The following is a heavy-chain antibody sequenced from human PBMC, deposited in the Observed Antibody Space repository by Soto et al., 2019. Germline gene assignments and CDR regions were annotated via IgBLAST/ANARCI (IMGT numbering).Heavy chain of an antibody. CDR1: GGSISNYY. CDR3: ARSYYMDV. J-gene: IGHJ6*03. V-gene: IGHV4-59*08. CDR2: IYDSGST. Sequence: SETLSLTCTVSGGSISNYYWSWIRQPPGKGLEWIGYIYDSGSTNYNPSLKSRVTISVDTSKNQFSLKLSSVTAADTAVYYCARSYYMDVWGKGTTVTVAS.